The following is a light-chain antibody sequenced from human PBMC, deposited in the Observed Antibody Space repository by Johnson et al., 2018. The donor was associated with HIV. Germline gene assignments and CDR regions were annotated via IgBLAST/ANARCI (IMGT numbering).Light chain of an antibody. J-gene: IGLJ1*01. V-gene: IGLV1-51*02. Sequence: QSVLTQPPSVSAAPGQKVTISCSGSSSNIGNNYVSWYQQLPGTAPKLLIYENNKRPSGIPDRFSGSKSGTSATLGITGLQIGDEADYYCGTWDSSLSTYVFGAGTKVPVL. CDR3: GTWDSSLSTYV. CDR2: ENN. CDR1: SSNIGNNY.